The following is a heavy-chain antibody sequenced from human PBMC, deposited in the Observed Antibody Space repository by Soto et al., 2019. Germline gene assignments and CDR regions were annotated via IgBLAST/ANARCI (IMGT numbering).Heavy chain of an antibody. CDR1: GGSISSGDYY. CDR2: IYYSGST. D-gene: IGHD3-3*01. CDR3: ARGLGFLDRTIYYYGLDV. V-gene: IGHV4-30-4*01. J-gene: IGHJ6*02. Sequence: SETLSLTCTVSGGSISSGDYYWSWIRQPPGKGLEWIGYIYYSGSTYDNPSLKSRVTISVDTSKNQFSLKLSSVTAADTAVYYCARGLGFLDRTIYYYGLDVWGQGTTVTVS.